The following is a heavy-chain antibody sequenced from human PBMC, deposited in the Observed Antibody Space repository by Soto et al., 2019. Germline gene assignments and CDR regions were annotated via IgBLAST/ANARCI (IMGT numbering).Heavy chain of an antibody. CDR3: GGGGGTYSYGYGDAFDI. J-gene: IGHJ3*02. Sequence: QVQLVQSGAEVKKPGSSVKVSCKASGGTFSSYAISRVRQAPGQGLEWMGGIIPIFGTANYAQKFQGRVTITADESTRTAYMERRSLRSEDTAVYYCGGGGGTYSYGYGDAFDIWGQGTMFTVSS. CDR2: IIPIFGTA. D-gene: IGHD5-18*01. CDR1: GGTFSSYA. V-gene: IGHV1-69*01.